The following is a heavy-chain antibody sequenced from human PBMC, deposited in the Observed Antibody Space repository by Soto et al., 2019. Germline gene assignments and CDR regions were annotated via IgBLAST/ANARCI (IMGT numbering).Heavy chain of an antibody. CDR1: GFSFNTYE. CDR2: ISTSGSTI. D-gene: IGHD1-26*01. CDR3: AYGGSCDY. J-gene: IGHJ4*02. V-gene: IGHV3-48*03. Sequence: GGSLRLSCAASGFSFNTYEMNWVRQAPGKGLEWVSYISTSGSTIYYADSVKGRFTISRDDGKNSLYLQMNSLRAEDTAVYYCAYGGSCDYWGQGTQVTVSS.